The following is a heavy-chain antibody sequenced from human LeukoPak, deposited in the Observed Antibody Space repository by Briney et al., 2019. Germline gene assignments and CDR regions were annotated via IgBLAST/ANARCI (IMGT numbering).Heavy chain of an antibody. V-gene: IGHV3-15*01. J-gene: IGHJ4*02. CDR3: ITDFVGGDDIFDY. Sequence: GGSLRLSCAASGFTFSNAWMSWVRQAPGKGLEWVGRIKSKTDGGTTDYAAPVKGRFTISRDDSKNTLYLQMNSLKTEDTAVYYCITDFVGGDDIFDYWGQGTLVTVSS. D-gene: IGHD3-9*01. CDR1: GFTFSNAW. CDR2: IKSKTDGGTT.